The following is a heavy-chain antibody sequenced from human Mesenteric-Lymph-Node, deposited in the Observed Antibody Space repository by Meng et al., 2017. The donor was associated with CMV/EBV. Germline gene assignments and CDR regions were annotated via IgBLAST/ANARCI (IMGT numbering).Heavy chain of an antibody. V-gene: IGHV3-23*01. Sequence: GESLKISCAASGFTFSSYAMNWVRQAPGKGLEWVSAMSGTGGSTYYADSVKGRFTISRDNSKNTLYLQMNSLRAEDTAVYYCAKGGSRTREYYYGMDVWGQGTTVTVSS. D-gene: IGHD3-16*01. CDR3: AKGGSRTREYYYGMDV. CDR2: MSGTGGST. CDR1: GFTFSSYA. J-gene: IGHJ6*02.